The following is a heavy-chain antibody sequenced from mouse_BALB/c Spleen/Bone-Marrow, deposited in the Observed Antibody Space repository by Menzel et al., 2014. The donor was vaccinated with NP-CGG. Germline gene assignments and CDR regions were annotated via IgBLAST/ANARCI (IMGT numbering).Heavy chain of an antibody. D-gene: IGHD1-2*01. Sequence: QVQLKEFGPQLVRPGASVKISCKASGYPISSYWMHWVKQRPGQGLEWIGMIDPSDSETRLNQKFKDKATLTVDKSSSTAYMQLNSPTSEDSAVYYCAPHYYGYAWFAYWGQGTLVTVSA. V-gene: IGHV1S126*01. J-gene: IGHJ3*01. CDR3: APHYYGYAWFAY. CDR2: IDPSDSET. CDR1: GYPISSYW.